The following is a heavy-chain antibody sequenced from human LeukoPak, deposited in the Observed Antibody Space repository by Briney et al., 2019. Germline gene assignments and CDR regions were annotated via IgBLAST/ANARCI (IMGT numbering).Heavy chain of an antibody. D-gene: IGHD3-3*01. CDR1: GFTFSSYS. Sequence: GGSLRLSCAASGFTFSSYSTNCVRQAPGKGREWGSYISSSSSTIYYADSVKGRFTISRDNTKNSLYLKMISLRAKDTAVYYCARLELGLLEWHPSAAMDVWGKGTTVTVSS. V-gene: IGHV3-48*04. CDR2: ISSSSSTI. CDR3: ARLELGLLEWHPSAAMDV. J-gene: IGHJ6*03.